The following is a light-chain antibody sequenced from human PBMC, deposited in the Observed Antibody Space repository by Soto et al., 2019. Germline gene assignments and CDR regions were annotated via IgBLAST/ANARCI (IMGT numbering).Light chain of an antibody. V-gene: IGLV3-1*01. Sequence: SYDLTQPPSVSVSPGQTASITCSGDKLGDKYACWYQQKPGQSPVLVIYQDSKRPSGIPERFSGSNSGNTATLTISGTQAMDEADYYCQAWDSSTDVVFGGGTKFTVL. CDR3: QAWDSSTDVV. CDR2: QDS. J-gene: IGLJ2*01. CDR1: KLGDKY.